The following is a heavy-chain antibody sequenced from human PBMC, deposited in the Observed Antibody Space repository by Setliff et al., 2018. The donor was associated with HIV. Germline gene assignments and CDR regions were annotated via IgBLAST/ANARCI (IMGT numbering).Heavy chain of an antibody. V-gene: IGHV1-2*02. Sequence: ASVKVSCKTSGYTFTGYFMHWVRQAPRQGLEWMGWINPDGGDTNYAQKFQGRLTMTRDTSINTAYMELSRLRSDDTAVYYCATLDQDFHSSAFDTFDIWGQGTMVTVSS. CDR2: INPDGGDT. CDR3: ATLDQDFHSSAFDTFDI. CDR1: GYTFTGYF. D-gene: IGHD3-22*01. J-gene: IGHJ3*02.